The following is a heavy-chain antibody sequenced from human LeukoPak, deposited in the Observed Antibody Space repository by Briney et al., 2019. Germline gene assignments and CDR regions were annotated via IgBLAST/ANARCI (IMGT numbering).Heavy chain of an antibody. Sequence: GGSLRLSCAAAGFTFRSHWMSWIRQAPGQGLEWVANTNQDGSDKQYVDSVKGRFTISRDNAKNSLYLQMDSLRAEDTGLYYCARDHVVDGLVFDYWGQGALVTVSS. V-gene: IGHV3-7*01. CDR1: GFTFRSHW. CDR2: TNQDGSDK. J-gene: IGHJ4*02. D-gene: IGHD2-15*01. CDR3: ARDHVVDGLVFDY.